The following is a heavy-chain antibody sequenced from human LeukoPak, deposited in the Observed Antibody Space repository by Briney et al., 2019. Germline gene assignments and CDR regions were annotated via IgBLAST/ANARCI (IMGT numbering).Heavy chain of an antibody. V-gene: IGHV4-31*11. J-gene: IGHJ5*02. CDR3: ARGDSASEYNWFDP. CDR2: IYYSENT. CDR1: GGSISSGGYS. Sequence: SETLSLTCAVSGGSISSGGYSWSWIRQPPGKGLEWIGYIYYSENTYYNPSLKSRVTISVDTSKNQFSLKLSSVTAADTAVYYCARGDSASEYNWFDPWGQGTLVTVSS. D-gene: IGHD1-14*01.